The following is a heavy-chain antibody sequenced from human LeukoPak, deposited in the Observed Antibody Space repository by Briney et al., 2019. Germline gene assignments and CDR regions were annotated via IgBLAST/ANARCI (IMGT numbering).Heavy chain of an antibody. CDR3: VRAIDYYGSGGYLDY. J-gene: IGHJ4*01. Sequence: PGGSLRLSCVVSGFNFDNFAMHWVRQPLGKGLGWVAVISHDGRTKYYADSMKGRITISRDNSKNTVFLQMNSLRIEDTAVYYCVRAIDYYGSGGYLDYWGHGTLVTVSS. CDR1: GFNFDNFA. V-gene: IGHV3-30*04. CDR2: ISHDGRTK. D-gene: IGHD3-10*01.